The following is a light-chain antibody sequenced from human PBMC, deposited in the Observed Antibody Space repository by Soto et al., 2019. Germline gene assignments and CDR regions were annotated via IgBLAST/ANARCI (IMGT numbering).Light chain of an antibody. CDR3: QQRSNWLT. CDR2: DAS. Sequence: TQSPSSLSASIGDRVTITCRASQRIRTSLNWYQHKPGQAPRLLIYDASNRATGIPARFSGSGSGTDFTLTISSLEPEDFAVYYCQQRSNWLTFGGGTKVDIK. CDR1: QRIRTS. V-gene: IGKV3-11*01. J-gene: IGKJ4*01.